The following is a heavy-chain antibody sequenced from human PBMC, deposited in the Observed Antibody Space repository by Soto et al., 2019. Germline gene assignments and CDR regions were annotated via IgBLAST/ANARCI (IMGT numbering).Heavy chain of an antibody. D-gene: IGHD1-26*01. CDR3: AREATRIYYYYGMDV. J-gene: IGHJ6*02. Sequence: QVQLVESGGGVVQPGRSLRLSCAASGFTFSSYGMHWVRQAPGKGLEWVAVIWYDGSNKYYADSVKGRFTISRDNSKNTLYLQMNSLRAEDTAVYYCAREATRIYYYYGMDVWGQGTTVTVSS. CDR2: IWYDGSNK. CDR1: GFTFSSYG. V-gene: IGHV3-33*01.